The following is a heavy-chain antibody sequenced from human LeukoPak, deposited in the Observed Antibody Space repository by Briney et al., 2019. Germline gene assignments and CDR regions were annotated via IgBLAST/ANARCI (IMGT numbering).Heavy chain of an antibody. CDR1: GYTFTSYY. V-gene: IGHV1-46*01. CDR2: INTSGGST. J-gene: IGHJ6*02. D-gene: IGHD3-10*01. Sequence: ASVTVSCKASGYTFTSYYMHWVRQAPGQGLEWMGIINTSGGSTSYAQKFQGRVTMTRDTSTSTVYMELSSLRSEDTAVYYCARAPNVLLWFGESRPYYYGMDVWGQGTTVTVSS. CDR3: ARAPNVLLWFGESRPYYYGMDV.